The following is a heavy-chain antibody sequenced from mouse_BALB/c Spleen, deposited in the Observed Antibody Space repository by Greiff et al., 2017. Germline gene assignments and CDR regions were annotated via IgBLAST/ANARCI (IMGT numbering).Heavy chain of an antibody. CDR1: GYTFTSYW. J-gene: IGHJ2*01. D-gene: IGHD2-4*01. V-gene: IGHV1-7*01. Sequence: QVQLQQSGAELAKPGASVKMSCKASGYTFTSYWMHWVKQRPGQGLEWIGYINPSTGYTEYNQKFKDKATLTADKSSSTAYMQLSSLTSEDSAVYYCARKYDYDGDYFDYWGQGTTLTVSS. CDR2: INPSTGYT. CDR3: ARKYDYDGDYFDY.